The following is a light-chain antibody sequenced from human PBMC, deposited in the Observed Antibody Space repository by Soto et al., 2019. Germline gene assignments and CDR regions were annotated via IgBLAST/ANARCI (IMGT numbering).Light chain of an antibody. CDR1: QDITIA. J-gene: IGKJ5*01. Sequence: AIQLTQSPSSLSASVGDRVTITCRASQDITIALAWYQQKPGKAPNLLIYDASSMTSVVPSRFSGSGSGTDFTLTISALQPEDFAAYYCQHLNSYPRTFGQGTRLEI. CDR3: QHLNSYPRT. V-gene: IGKV1-13*02. CDR2: DAS.